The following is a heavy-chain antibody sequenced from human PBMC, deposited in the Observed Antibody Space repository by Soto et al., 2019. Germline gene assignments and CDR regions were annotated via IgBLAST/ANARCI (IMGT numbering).Heavy chain of an antibody. CDR1: GYTFTGYY. Sequence: AAVKVSCKASGYTFTGYYMHWVRQAPGQGLEWMGWINPNSGGTNYAQKLQGRVTMTRDPSISTAYMELSRLRSDDTAVYYCARDIDMDIVVEVAATAPGYWGQGTLVTVSS. CDR2: INPNSGGT. J-gene: IGHJ4*02. D-gene: IGHD2-15*01. CDR3: ARDIDMDIVVEVAATAPGY. V-gene: IGHV1-2*02.